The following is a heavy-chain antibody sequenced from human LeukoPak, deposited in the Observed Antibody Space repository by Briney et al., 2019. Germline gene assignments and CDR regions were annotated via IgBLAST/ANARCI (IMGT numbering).Heavy chain of an antibody. CDR3: ARGYFDSRGYSNAFDY. Sequence: SETLSLTCTVSGASISSSYWSWIRQSPGKGLEWIGYIYHTGSTKYNPSLESRVTISVDTSKNQFSLKLTSVTAAGTAVYYCARGYFDSRGYSNAFDYWGQGALVTVSS. CDR1: GASISSSY. V-gene: IGHV4-59*01. D-gene: IGHD3-22*01. CDR2: IYHTGST. J-gene: IGHJ4*02.